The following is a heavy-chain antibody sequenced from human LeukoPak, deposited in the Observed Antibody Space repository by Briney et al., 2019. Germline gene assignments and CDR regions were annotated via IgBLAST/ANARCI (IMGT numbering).Heavy chain of an antibody. CDR3: ARDTTGDNYYYYYMDV. CDR2: IYYSGST. D-gene: IGHD7-27*01. V-gene: IGHV4-39*07. Sequence: SETLSLTCNVSGGSITSSSYYWGWMRQPPGKGLVWIGSIYYSGSTYYSPSLKRRVTISVDTSKNQFSLTLTSVTAADTAVYYCARDTTGDNYYYYYMDVWGKGTTVTVSS. CDR1: GGSITSSSYY. J-gene: IGHJ6*03.